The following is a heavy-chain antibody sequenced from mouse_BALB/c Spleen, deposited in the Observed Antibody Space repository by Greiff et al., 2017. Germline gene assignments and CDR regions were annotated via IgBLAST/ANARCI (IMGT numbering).Heavy chain of an antibody. V-gene: IGHV1S127*01. CDR2: IDPSDSET. J-gene: IGHJ4*01. CDR3: ARGDLYAMDY. Sequence: VQLQQSGPQLVRPGASVKISCKASGYSFTSYWMHWVKQRPGQGLEWIGMIDPSDSETRLNQKFKDKATLTVDKSSSTAYMQLSSPTSEDSAVYYCARGDLYAMDYWGQGTSVTVSS. CDR1: GYSFTSYW.